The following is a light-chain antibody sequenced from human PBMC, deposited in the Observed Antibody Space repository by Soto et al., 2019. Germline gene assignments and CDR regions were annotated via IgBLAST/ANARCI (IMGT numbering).Light chain of an antibody. J-gene: IGKJ1*01. CDR1: QSVSSY. CDR3: QQRSNWPGT. V-gene: IGKV3-11*01. Sequence: EIVLTQSPATLSLSPGERATLSCRASQSVSSYLAWYQQKPGQAPRLLIYHASNRATGIPARFSGSGSGTDFTLTISSLEPEDFAVYYCQQRSNWPGTFGQGTKVDI. CDR2: HAS.